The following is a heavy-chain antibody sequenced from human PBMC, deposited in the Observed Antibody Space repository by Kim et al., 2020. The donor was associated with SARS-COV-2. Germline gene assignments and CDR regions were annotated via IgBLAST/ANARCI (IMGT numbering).Heavy chain of an antibody. J-gene: IGHJ6*02. V-gene: IGHV3-49*02. CDR3: TRVPASRATFYYGLDV. Sequence: SVKGRFTISRDDSRGIAYLQMNSLKSEDTAVYYCTRVPASRATFYYGLDVWGQGTTVTVSS. D-gene: IGHD2-2*01.